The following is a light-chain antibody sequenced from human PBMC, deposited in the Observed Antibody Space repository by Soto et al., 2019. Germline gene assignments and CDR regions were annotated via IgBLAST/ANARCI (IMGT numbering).Light chain of an antibody. CDR2: GAS. V-gene: IGKV3-20*01. CDR1: QSVSITY. CDR3: QQYGSSSWT. Sequence: EIVLTQSPGTLSLSPGERATLSCRASQSVSITYLAWYQQQPGQAPRLLIYGASNRATGIPDRFSGSGSGTDFTLTISRLEPEDFAVYYCQQYGSSSWTFGQGTKVDIK. J-gene: IGKJ1*01.